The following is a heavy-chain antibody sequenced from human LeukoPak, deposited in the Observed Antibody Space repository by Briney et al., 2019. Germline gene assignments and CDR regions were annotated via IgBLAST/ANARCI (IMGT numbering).Heavy chain of an antibody. D-gene: IGHD7-27*01. CDR3: ARDNWGTIDY. Sequence: SQTLSLXCTVSGGSISSGSYYWSWIRQPAGKGLEWIGRIYTSGSTNYNPSLKSRVTISVDTSKNQFSLKLSSVTAADTAVYYCARDNWGTIDYWGQGTLVTVSS. J-gene: IGHJ4*02. CDR1: GGSISSGSYY. V-gene: IGHV4-61*02. CDR2: IYTSGST.